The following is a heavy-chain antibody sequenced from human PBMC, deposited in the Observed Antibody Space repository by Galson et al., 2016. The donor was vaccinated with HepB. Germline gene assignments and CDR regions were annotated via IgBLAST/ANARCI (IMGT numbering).Heavy chain of an antibody. J-gene: IGHJ6*02. V-gene: IGHV2-70*01. CDR3: AREDTRTNGGMDV. CDR1: GFSLTTSGMC. D-gene: IGHD5-18*01. CDR2: IDWEDDK. Sequence: PALVKPTQTLTLTCTFSGFSLTTSGMCVNWIRQPPGKALEWLALIDWEDDKYYSTSLKTRLTISKDTSKNQVVLTMTNKDAVDTATYYCAREDTRTNGGMDVWGQGTTVTVSS.